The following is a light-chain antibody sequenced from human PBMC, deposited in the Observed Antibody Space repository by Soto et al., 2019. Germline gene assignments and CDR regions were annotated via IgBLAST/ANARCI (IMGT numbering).Light chain of an antibody. CDR3: QQSYSTPLFT. Sequence: DIQMTQSPSSLSASVGDRVTITCRASQSISSYLNWYQQKPGKAPKLLIYAASSLQSGVPSRFSGSGSGTDFTLTISSLQPEDFATYYCQQSYSTPLFTCGPGTKVHI. V-gene: IGKV1-39*01. CDR1: QSISSY. CDR2: AAS. J-gene: IGKJ3*01.